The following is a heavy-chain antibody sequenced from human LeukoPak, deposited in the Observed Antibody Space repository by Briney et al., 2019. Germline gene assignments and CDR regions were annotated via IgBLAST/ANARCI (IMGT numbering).Heavy chain of an antibody. CDR3: ATTHFRNYYDSSGYYLYDY. V-gene: IGHV1-24*01. Sequence: GASVKVSCKVSGYTLTELSMHWVRQAPGKGLEWMGGFDPEDGETIYAQKFQGRVTMTEDTSTDTAYMELSSLRSEDTAVYYCATTHFRNYYDSSGYYLYDYWGQGTLVTVSS. CDR2: FDPEDGET. CDR1: GYTLTELS. J-gene: IGHJ4*02. D-gene: IGHD3-22*01.